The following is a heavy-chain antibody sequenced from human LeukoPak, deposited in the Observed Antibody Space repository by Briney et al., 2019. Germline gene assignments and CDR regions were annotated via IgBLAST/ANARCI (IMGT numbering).Heavy chain of an antibody. CDR2: INYSGTT. D-gene: IGHD6-13*01. CDR1: GGSIRSGGYY. Sequence: SETLSLTCIVSGGSIRSGGYYWSWIRQHSGKGLEWIGYINYSGTTYYNPSLKSRVTMSVDTSKNQFSLKLSSVTAADTAVYYCARAPGLSIAAAGSGWFDPWGQGTLVTVSS. CDR3: ARAPGLSIAAAGSGWFDP. J-gene: IGHJ5*02. V-gene: IGHV4-31*03.